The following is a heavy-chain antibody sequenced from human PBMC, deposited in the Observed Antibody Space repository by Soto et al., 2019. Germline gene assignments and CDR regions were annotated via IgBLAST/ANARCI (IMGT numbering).Heavy chain of an antibody. CDR2: IYPGDSDT. J-gene: IGHJ5*02. V-gene: IGHV5-51*01. D-gene: IGHD3-10*01. Sequence: ESLKISCKGSVYSFTSYWIGWVRQMPGKGLEWMGIIYPGDSDTRYSPSFQGQVTISADKSISTAYLQWSSLKASDTAMYYCARMDGMVRGVIRWFDPWGQGTLVTVSS. CDR1: VYSFTSYW. CDR3: ARMDGMVRGVIRWFDP.